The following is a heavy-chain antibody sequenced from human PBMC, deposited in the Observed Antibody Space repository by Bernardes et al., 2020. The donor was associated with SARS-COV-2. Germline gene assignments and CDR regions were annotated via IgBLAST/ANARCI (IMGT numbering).Heavy chain of an antibody. Sequence: SETLSLTCSVSGGSISTYYWSWIRQPAGKGLEWIGRMSASGSSNHNPSLRSRITMSVDTPQNQISLELSSLTAADAAVYYCSRAGGTSGRGMDVWGQGTTVTVSS. V-gene: IGHV4-4*07. CDR2: MSASGSS. CDR3: SRAGGTSGRGMDV. J-gene: IGHJ6*02. CDR1: GGSISTYY. D-gene: IGHD3-10*01.